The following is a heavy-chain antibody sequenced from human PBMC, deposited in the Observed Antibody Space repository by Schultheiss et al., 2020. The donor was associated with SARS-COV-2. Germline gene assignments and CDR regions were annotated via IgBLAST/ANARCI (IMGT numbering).Heavy chain of an antibody. J-gene: IGHJ4*02. V-gene: IGHV4-4*07. Sequence: SETLSLTCGVSGFSISSGYCWGWIRQPAGKGLEWIGRIYTSGSTNYNPSLKSRVTMSVDTSKNQFSLKLSSVTAADTAVYYCARDGEGATGSSFDYWGQGTLVTVSS. CDR2: IYTSGST. CDR3: ARDGEGATGSSFDY. CDR1: GFSISSGYC. D-gene: IGHD1-26*01.